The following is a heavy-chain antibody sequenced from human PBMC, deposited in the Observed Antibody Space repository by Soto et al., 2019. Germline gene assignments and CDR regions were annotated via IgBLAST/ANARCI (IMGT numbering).Heavy chain of an antibody. J-gene: IGHJ6*02. CDR2: TYHSGSA. CDR3: ARDKGGELLKGSGMDV. V-gene: IGHV4-31*03. CDR1: GASISSGGYY. D-gene: IGHD3-10*01. Sequence: QVQLQESGPGLVKPSQTLSLTCTVSGASISSGGYYWSWIRQHPGKGLEWIGHTYHSGSAYYNLALQSRVTISVDTSKNQFSLRLTSVTVADTAVYYCARDKGGELLKGSGMDVWGQGTTV.